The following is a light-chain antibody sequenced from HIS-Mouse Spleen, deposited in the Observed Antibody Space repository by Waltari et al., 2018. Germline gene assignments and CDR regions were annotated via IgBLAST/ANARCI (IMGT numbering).Light chain of an antibody. J-gene: IGKJ1*01. Sequence: DTQLTQSPSFLSASVGDSVTINCRASQGISSYLAWYQQKPGKAPKLLIYAASTLQSGVPSRFSGSGSGTEFTLTISSLQPEDFATYYCQQLNSYPPTFGQGTKVEIK. CDR2: AAS. CDR3: QQLNSYPPT. CDR1: QGISSY. V-gene: IGKV1-9*01.